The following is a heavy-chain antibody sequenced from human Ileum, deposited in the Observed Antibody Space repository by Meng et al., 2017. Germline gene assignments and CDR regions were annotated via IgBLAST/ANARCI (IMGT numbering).Heavy chain of an antibody. CDR3: AKDLHYFSAMDV. J-gene: IGHJ6*02. CDR1: GFTFSSNA. D-gene: IGHD3-16*01. Sequence: GGSLRLSCAVSGFTFSSNAMCWVRQAPGKGLEWVSGITSDSSTYYADSVKGRFTISRDNSKNTLYLQMNSLGPEDTALYYCAKDLHYFSAMDVWGQGTTVTVSS. V-gene: IGHV3-23*01. CDR2: ITSDSST.